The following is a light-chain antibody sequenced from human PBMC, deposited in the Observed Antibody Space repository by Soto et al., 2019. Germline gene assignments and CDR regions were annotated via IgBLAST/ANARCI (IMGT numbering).Light chain of an antibody. CDR2: KAS. J-gene: IGKJ1*01. Sequence: DIQMTQSPSSLSASVGDRVASSCRASQSISSWLAWYQQKPGKAPKVLIYKASSLESGVPSRFSGSGSGTEFTLTISSLQPDDFATYYCQHCNTSWTFGQGTKVDIK. CDR1: QSISSW. V-gene: IGKV1-5*03. CDR3: QHCNTSWT.